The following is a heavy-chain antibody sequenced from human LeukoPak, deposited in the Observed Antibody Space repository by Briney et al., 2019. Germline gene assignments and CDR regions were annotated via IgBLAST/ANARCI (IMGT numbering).Heavy chain of an antibody. CDR2: IYYSGST. V-gene: IGHV4-59*01. D-gene: IGHD3-3*01. Sequence: SETLSLTCTVSGGSISSYYWSWIRQPPGKGLEWIGYIYYSGSTNYNPSLKSRVTISVDTSKNQFSLKLGSVTAADTAGDSGARGVGDFWGQGTLVTVSS. CDR3: ARGVGDF. CDR1: GGSISSYY. J-gene: IGHJ4*02.